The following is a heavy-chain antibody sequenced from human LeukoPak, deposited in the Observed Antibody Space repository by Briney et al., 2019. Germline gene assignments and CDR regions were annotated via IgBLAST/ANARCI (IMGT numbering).Heavy chain of an antibody. D-gene: IGHD3-9*01. CDR1: GFAFGSEA. J-gene: IGHJ1*01. V-gene: IGHV3-23*01. CDR2: ISPGGGTT. CDR3: SREYFDWL. Sequence: QAGGSLRLSCAVSGFAFGSEAMSWVRQSPARGLEWVASISPGGGTTYYADYVKGRFTISRDNSKNSLFVQMNSLRAEDTAVYYCSREYFDWLWGQGTLVTVSS.